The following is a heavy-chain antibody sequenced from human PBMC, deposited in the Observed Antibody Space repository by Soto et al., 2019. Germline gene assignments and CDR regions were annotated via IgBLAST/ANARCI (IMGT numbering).Heavy chain of an antibody. D-gene: IGHD2-15*01. J-gene: IGHJ4*02. CDR1: GFTFDDYA. V-gene: IGHV3-9*01. CDR2: ISWNSNIV. Sequence: EVHLVESGGGLVQPGRSLRLSCAASGFTFDDYAMYWVRRVPGKGLEWVSSISWNSNIVGYVDSVKGRFTISRDNAKNSPYLQMNSLRPEYTALYYCARGGPDGFCSGGRCYFDSWGQGTLVTVSS. CDR3: ARGGPDGFCSGGRCYFDS.